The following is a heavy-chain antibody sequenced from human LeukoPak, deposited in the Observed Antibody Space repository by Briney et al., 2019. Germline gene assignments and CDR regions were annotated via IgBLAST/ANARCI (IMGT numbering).Heavy chain of an antibody. D-gene: IGHD2-21*02. CDR1: GFTFNSYS. CDR3: AKDRLRGGGDPDAFDI. J-gene: IGHJ3*02. V-gene: IGHV3-21*01. CDR2: ISTSISYI. Sequence: GGSLRLSCAASGFTFNSYSMNWVRQAPGKGLEWVSSISTSISYIYYADSVKGRFTISRDNSKNTLYLQMNSLRAEDTAVYYCAKDRLRGGGDPDAFDIWGQGTMVTVSS.